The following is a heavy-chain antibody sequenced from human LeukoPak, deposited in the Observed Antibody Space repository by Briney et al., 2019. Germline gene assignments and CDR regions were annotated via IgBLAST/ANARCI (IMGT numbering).Heavy chain of an antibody. J-gene: IGHJ5*02. Sequence: ASVKVSCKASGYTFTGYYMHWVRKAPGQGLEWMGWINPNSGGTNYAQKFQGRVTMTRDTSISTAYMELSRLRSDDTAVYYCARDGSAYDFWSGTASWFDPWGQGTLVTVSS. D-gene: IGHD3-3*01. CDR2: INPNSGGT. CDR1: GYTFTGYY. V-gene: IGHV1-2*02. CDR3: ARDGSAYDFWSGTASWFDP.